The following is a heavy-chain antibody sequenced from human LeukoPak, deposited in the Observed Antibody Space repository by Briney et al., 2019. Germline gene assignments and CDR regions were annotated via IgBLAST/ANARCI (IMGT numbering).Heavy chain of an antibody. CDR3: AKGPRFWSGYYTPEYYFDY. D-gene: IGHD3-3*01. V-gene: IGHV3-33*06. Sequence: PGRSLRLSCAASGFTFSSYGMHWVRQAPGKGLEWVAVIWYDGSNKYYADSVKGRFTISRDNSKNTLYLQMNSLRAEDTAVYYCAKGPRFWSGYYTPEYYFDYWGQRTLVTVSS. CDR2: IWYDGSNK. J-gene: IGHJ4*02. CDR1: GFTFSSYG.